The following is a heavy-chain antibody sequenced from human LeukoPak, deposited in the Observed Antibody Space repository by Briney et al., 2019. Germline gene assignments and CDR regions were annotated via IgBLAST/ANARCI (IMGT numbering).Heavy chain of an antibody. CDR3: ARALVVVDFDY. Sequence: GGSLRLSCAASGFTFSSYWLSWVRQAPGKGLEWVANIKQDGSEKYYVDSVKGRFTISRDNAKNSLYLQMNSLRAEDTAVYYCARALVVVDFDYWGQGTLVTVSS. CDR1: GFTFSSYW. CDR2: IKQDGSEK. V-gene: IGHV3-7*03. D-gene: IGHD2-15*01. J-gene: IGHJ4*02.